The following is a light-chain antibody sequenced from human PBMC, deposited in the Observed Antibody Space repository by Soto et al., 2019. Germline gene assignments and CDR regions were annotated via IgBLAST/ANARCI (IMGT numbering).Light chain of an antibody. CDR2: DVS. CDR1: SSDVGGYNY. Sequence: QSVLTQPASVSGSPGQSITISCTGTSSDVGGYNYVSWYQQHPGKAPKLMIYDVSNRPSGVSNRFSGSKSGNTASLTISGLQAEDEADYYCSSDTSSISHYVFGTGTKVTVL. CDR3: SSDTSSISHYV. J-gene: IGLJ1*01. V-gene: IGLV2-14*01.